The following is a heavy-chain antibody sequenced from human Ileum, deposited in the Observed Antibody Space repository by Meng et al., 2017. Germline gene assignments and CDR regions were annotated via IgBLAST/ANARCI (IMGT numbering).Heavy chain of an antibody. CDR3: ARGPNHGAFDI. Sequence: ASVHVSCKASGYTFTYYYLHWLRQAPGQGLEWLGSINPEDGGPNLAPKFRGRVTMTRDTSISTVYMELSWLRSDDTAVYYCARGPNHGAFDIWGQGTMVTVSS. V-gene: IGHV1-2*02. CDR1: GYTFTYYY. CDR2: INPEDGGP. J-gene: IGHJ3*02.